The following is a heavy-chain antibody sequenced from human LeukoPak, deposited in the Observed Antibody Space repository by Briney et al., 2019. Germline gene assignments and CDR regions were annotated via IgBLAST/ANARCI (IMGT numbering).Heavy chain of an antibody. V-gene: IGHV3-33*06. Sequence: GGCLRLSCAASGFTFSSYGMHWVRQAPGKGLEWVAVIWYDGSNKYYADSVKGRFTISRDNSKNTLYLQMNSLRAEDTAVYYCAKVHRTYYYYMDVWGKGTTVTVSS. CDR3: AKVHRTYYYYMDV. CDR2: IWYDGSNK. CDR1: GFTFSSYG. J-gene: IGHJ6*03.